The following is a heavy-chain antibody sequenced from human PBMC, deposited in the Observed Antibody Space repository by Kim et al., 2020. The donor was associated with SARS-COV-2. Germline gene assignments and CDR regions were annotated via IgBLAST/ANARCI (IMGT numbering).Heavy chain of an antibody. V-gene: IGHV3-74*01. Sequence: ADSGKGRFTISRDNAKKTVYLQMDSLGAEDTAVYYCTTAFEYWGQGTLVTVSS. CDR3: TTAFEY. J-gene: IGHJ4*02.